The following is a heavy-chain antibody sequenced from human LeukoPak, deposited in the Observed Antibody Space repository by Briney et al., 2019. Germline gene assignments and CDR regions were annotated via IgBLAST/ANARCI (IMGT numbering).Heavy chain of an antibody. CDR2: ISSSGSTI. D-gene: IGHD1-26*01. Sequence: GGSLRLSCAASGFTFSSYEMNWVRQAPGKGLEWVSYISSSGSTIYYADSVKGRFTISRDNSKNTLYLQMNSLRADDTAIYYCAKGLVGATYNLDYWGHGTLVPVSS. V-gene: IGHV3-48*03. J-gene: IGHJ4*01. CDR3: AKGLVGATYNLDY. CDR1: GFTFSSYE.